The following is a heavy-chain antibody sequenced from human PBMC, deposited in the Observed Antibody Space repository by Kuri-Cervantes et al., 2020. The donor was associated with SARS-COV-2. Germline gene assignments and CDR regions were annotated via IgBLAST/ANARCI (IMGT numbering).Heavy chain of an antibody. CDR1: GFTFDDYA. CDR3: ARGARDYGGNSEFDY. V-gene: IGHV3-9*01. J-gene: IGHJ4*02. CDR2: ISWNSRGI. D-gene: IGHD4-23*01. Sequence: GGSLRLSCAASGFTFDDYAMHGVRQAPGKGLEWVSGISWNSRGIGYVDSVKGRFTVSRDNAKNCLYLQMNSLRAEDTAVYYCARGARDYGGNSEFDYWGQGNLVIVSS.